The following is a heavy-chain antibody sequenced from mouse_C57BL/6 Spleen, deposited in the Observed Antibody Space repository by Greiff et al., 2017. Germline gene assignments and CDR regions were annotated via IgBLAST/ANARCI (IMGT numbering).Heavy chain of an antibody. CDR2: IYPSDSET. CDR3: ARDLREYFDV. CDR1: GYTFTSYW. D-gene: IGHD1-1*01. J-gene: IGHJ1*03. Sequence: VQLQQPGAELVRPGSSVKLSCKASGYTFTSYWMDWVQQRPGQGLEWIGNIYPSDSETHYNQKFKDKATLTVDKSSSTVYMQLSSLTSEDSAVXYCARDLREYFDVWGTGTTVTVSS. V-gene: IGHV1-61*01.